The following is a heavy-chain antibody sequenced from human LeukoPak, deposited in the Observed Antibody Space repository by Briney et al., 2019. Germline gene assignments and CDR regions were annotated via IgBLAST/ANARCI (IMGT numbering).Heavy chain of an antibody. CDR1: GFTPSSYW. V-gene: IGHV3-7*01. D-gene: IGHD1-1*01. J-gene: IGHJ4*02. CDR3: ARYKPQYRWDLYYFYY. CDR2: MKQDGSER. Sequence: GGSLRLSCAASGFTPSSYWMSWVRPAPGKGLEWVANMKQDGSERYYVDSVMGRFTISTDNAKNSLYLEMNSLRAEDTSVYYCARYKPQYRWDLYYFYYWGQGTLVTVSS.